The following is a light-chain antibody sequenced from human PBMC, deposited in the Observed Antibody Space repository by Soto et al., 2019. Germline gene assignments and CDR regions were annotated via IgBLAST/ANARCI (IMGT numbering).Light chain of an antibody. CDR2: AAS. Sequence: DIQMTQSPSPLSASVGDRVTITCRASQSISDSLNWYQRKPGKAPRLLIYAASTLQSGVPSRFSGSGSGTDFTLTISSLQPEDFATYYCQQSYTTPLFTFGPGTKVDIK. CDR1: QSISDS. V-gene: IGKV1-39*01. J-gene: IGKJ3*01. CDR3: QQSYTTPLFT.